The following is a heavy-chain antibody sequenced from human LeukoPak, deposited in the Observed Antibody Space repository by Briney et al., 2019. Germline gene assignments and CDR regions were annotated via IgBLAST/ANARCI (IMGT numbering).Heavy chain of an antibody. CDR3: ARRWVEKTAMAMYYFDY. D-gene: IGHD5-18*01. CDR2: IYYSGST. CDR1: GGSISSSSYY. V-gene: IGHV4-39*01. J-gene: IGHJ4*02. Sequence: SETLSLTCTVSGGSISSSSYYWGWIRQPPGKGLEWIGSIYYSGSTYYNPSLKSRVTISVDTSKNQFSLKLSSVTAADTAVYYCARRWVEKTAMAMYYFDYWGQGTLVTVSS.